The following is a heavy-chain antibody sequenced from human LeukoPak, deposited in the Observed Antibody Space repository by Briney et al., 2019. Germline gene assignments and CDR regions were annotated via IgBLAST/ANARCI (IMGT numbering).Heavy chain of an antibody. CDR2: IYHSGST. CDR1: GGSFSGYC. CDR3: AASSGWYRAYGMDV. V-gene: IGHV4-34*01. Sequence: SETLSLTCAVYGGSFSGYCWSWIRQPPGKGLEWIGEIYHSGSTNYNPSLKSRVTISVDKSKNQFSLKLSSVTAADTAVYYCAASSGWYRAYGMDVWGQGTTVTVSS. D-gene: IGHD6-19*01. J-gene: IGHJ6*02.